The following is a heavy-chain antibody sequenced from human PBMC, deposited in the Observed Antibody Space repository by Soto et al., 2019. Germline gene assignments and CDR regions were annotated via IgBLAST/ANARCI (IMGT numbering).Heavy chain of an antibody. Sequence: EVQLLESGGGLVQPGGSLRLSCAASGFTFSSYAMSWVRQAPGKGLELVSVISGSGDSTYYAASVRGRFTISRDNSKNTLYLQMNSLRAEDTAVYYCAKDRDGAAAGPTKFYGMDVWGQGTTVTVSS. CDR2: ISGSGDST. CDR1: GFTFSSYA. D-gene: IGHD6-13*01. J-gene: IGHJ6*02. CDR3: AKDRDGAAAGPTKFYGMDV. V-gene: IGHV3-23*01.